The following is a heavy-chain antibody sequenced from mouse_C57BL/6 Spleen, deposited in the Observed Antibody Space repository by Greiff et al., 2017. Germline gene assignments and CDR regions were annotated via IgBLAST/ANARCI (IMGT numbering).Heavy chain of an antibody. CDR3: ARDRVYDGRYFDV. CDR2: ISDGGSYT. J-gene: IGHJ1*03. D-gene: IGHD2-3*01. V-gene: IGHV5-4*01. Sequence: EVQVVESGGGLVKPGGSLKLSCAASGFTFSSYAMSWVRQTPEKRLEWVATISDGGSYTYYPDNVKGRFTISRDNAKNNLYLQMSHLKSEDTAMYYCARDRVYDGRYFDVWGTGTTVTVSS. CDR1: GFTFSSYA.